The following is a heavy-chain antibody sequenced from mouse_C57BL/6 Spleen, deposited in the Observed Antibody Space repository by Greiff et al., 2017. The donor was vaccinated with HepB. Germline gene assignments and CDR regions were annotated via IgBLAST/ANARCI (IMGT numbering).Heavy chain of an antibody. V-gene: IGHV1-82*01. CDR2: IYPGDGDT. D-gene: IGHD2-3*01. CDR1: GYAFSSSW. CDR3: ARDGYYLVYAMDY. J-gene: IGHJ4*01. Sequence: QVQLQQSGPELVKPGASVKISCKASGYAFSSSWMNWVKQRPGKGLEWIGRIYPGDGDTNYNGTFKGKATLTADKSSSTAYMQLSSLTSEDSAVYFCARDGYYLVYAMDYWGQVTSGTVSS.